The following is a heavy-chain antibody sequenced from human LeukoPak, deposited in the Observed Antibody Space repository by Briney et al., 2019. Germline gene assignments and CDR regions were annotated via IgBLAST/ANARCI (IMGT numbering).Heavy chain of an antibody. V-gene: IGHV1-2*02. CDR1: GYTFSDFY. J-gene: IGHJ5*02. CDR3: TIIPLAATLDWSDP. D-gene: IGHD6-19*01. Sequence: GASVKVSCKTSGYTFSDFYIHWVRQAPGQGLEWMGWINPSSGGTNFAQKLQSRVTMTRDTSISTAYMELSRLTSDDTAVYYCTIIPLAATLDWSDPWGQGTLVTVSS. CDR2: INPSSGGT.